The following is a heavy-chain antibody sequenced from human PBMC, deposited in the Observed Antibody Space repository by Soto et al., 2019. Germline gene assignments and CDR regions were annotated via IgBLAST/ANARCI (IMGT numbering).Heavy chain of an antibody. V-gene: IGHV4-31*03. CDR1: GGSISSGGYY. Sequence: QVQLQESGPGLVKPSQTLSLPCTVSGGSISSGGYYWSWIRQHPGKGLECIGYICYSGITYYNPSLKRRFTKSVVTSRNQLCLEVSSVTAADTAVSYFARPDEPWGQTTLITSSS. J-gene: IGHJ5*02. CDR3: ARPDEP. CDR2: ICYSGIT.